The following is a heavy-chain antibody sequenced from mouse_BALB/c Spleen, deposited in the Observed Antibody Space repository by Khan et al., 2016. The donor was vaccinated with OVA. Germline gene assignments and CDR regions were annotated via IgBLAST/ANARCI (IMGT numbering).Heavy chain of an antibody. J-gene: IGHJ3*01. D-gene: IGHD1-1*01. CDR2: IWAGGST. V-gene: IGHV2-9*02. Sequence: VKLEESGPGLVAPSQTLSITCTVSGFSLSSYGVHWVRQPPGKGLEWLGVIWAGGSTNHNSALMSRLSISKDNSKSQVFLKMNSLQTDDTAMYYCARAFYSGAWFAYWGQGTLVTVSA. CDR1: GFSLSSYG. CDR3: ARAFYSGAWFAY.